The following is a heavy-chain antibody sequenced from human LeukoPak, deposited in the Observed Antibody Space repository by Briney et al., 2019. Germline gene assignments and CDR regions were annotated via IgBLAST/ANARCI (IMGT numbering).Heavy chain of an antibody. Sequence: SETLSLTCTVSGGSIRSFYWSWIRQAPGRGLEWIGFISFSGYTSYSPSLKSRVAISVDTSRSQFSLRLSSMTAADTAIYYCARGRNDNGGMFFDSWAQGTLVTVSS. D-gene: IGHD4-23*01. J-gene: IGHJ4*02. CDR2: ISFSGYT. CDR1: GGSIRSFY. V-gene: IGHV4-59*01. CDR3: ARGRNDNGGMFFDS.